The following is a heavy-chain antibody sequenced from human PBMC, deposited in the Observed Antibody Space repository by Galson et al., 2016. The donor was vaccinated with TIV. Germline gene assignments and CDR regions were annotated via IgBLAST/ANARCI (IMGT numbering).Heavy chain of an antibody. Sequence: SVKVSCKVPRNTFSSFDINWVRQASGQGLEWMGWMNPSSGNTGYSQKFQGRVTITKDTSASTAYMDLSSLRSADTAVYYCARSDDSSGYYYHFDYWGQGTLVTVSS. D-gene: IGHD3-22*01. J-gene: IGHJ4*02. CDR1: RNTFSSFD. CDR3: ARSDDSSGYYYHFDY. CDR2: MNPSSGNT. V-gene: IGHV1-8*01.